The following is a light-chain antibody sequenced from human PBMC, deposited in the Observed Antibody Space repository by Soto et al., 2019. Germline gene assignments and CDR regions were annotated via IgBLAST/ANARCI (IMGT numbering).Light chain of an antibody. CDR3: SSYTSSSPYV. V-gene: IGLV2-14*01. CDR1: SSDVGGYNY. J-gene: IGLJ1*01. CDR2: DVS. Sequence: QSVLTQPASVSGSPGHSITISCTGTSSDVGGYNYVSWYQQHPGKAPKLMIYDVSNRPSGVSNRFSGSKSGNTASLTISGLQAEDEADYYCSSYTSSSPYVFGTGTKGHRP.